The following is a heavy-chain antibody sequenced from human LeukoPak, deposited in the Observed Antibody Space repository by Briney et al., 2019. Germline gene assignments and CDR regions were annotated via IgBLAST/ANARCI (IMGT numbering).Heavy chain of an antibody. D-gene: IGHD2/OR15-2a*01. CDR3: ASAPHVNYFDF. CDR2: ISGSATYI. V-gene: IGHV3-21*04. Sequence: NAGGSLRLSCAASGFTFSSYAMSWVRQAPGKGLEWVSCISGSATYIYYADSMKGRFTLSRGNAKNSLCLQMNSLRADDTAVYYCASAPHVNYFDFWGQGALVTVSA. J-gene: IGHJ4*02. CDR1: GFTFSSYA.